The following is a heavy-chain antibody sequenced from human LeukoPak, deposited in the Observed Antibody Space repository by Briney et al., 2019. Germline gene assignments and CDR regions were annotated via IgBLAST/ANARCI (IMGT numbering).Heavy chain of an antibody. D-gene: IGHD6-13*01. V-gene: IGHV3-48*04. Sequence: GGSLRLSCAASGFTFSSYGMSWVRQAPGKGLEWVSHISSGSSTIYYADSVKGRFTISRDNAKNSLYLQMNSLRAEDTAVYYCARGQLTDPRIDYWGQGTLVTVSS. CDR1: GFTFSSYG. J-gene: IGHJ4*02. CDR3: ARGQLTDPRIDY. CDR2: ISSGSSTI.